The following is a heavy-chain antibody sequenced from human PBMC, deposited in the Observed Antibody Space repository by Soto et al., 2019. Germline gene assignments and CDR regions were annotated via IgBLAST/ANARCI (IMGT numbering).Heavy chain of an antibody. V-gene: IGHV1-18*04. CDR2: ISAYNGST. D-gene: IGHD6-13*01. CDR1: GYTIASPG. CDR3: AGYPSWDESTGTPPDAFDN. Sequence: SVQVSCEPSGYTIASPGISWVRQATGQGLEWMGWISAYNGSTNYAQKLQGRVAMTTDTSTSTAYMELRSLRADNQAGYYCAGYPSWDESTGTPPDAFDNWGQGTMV. J-gene: IGHJ3*02.